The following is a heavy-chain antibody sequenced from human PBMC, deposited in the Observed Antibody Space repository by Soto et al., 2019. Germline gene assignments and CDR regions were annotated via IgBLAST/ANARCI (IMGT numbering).Heavy chain of an antibody. CDR1: GFTLSSNG. D-gene: IGHD4-4*01. Sequence: PGGSLRLSCAASGFTLSSNGMHWVRQAPGKGLEWVAFIWYDGSDKYYADSVKGRFTISRDNSKNTLYLQMNSLRAEDTAIYYCARDRYPNYPPDAFDIWGQGTLVTVSS. CDR3: ARDRYPNYPPDAFDI. V-gene: IGHV3-33*01. CDR2: IWYDGSDK. J-gene: IGHJ3*02.